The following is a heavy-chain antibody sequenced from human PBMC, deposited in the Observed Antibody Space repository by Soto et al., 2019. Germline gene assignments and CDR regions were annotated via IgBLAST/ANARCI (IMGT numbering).Heavy chain of an antibody. CDR2: IYHSGST. V-gene: IGHV4-4*02. D-gene: IGHD3-22*01. Sequence: QVQLQESGPGLVKPSGTLSLTCAVSGGSISSSNWWSWVRQPPGKGLEWIGEIYHSGSTNYNPSLKSRVTISVDKSKNQFSLKLSSVTAADTAVYYCARPTNYYDSSGYYGAFDYWGQGTLVTVSS. CDR1: GGSISSSNW. J-gene: IGHJ4*02. CDR3: ARPTNYYDSSGYYGAFDY.